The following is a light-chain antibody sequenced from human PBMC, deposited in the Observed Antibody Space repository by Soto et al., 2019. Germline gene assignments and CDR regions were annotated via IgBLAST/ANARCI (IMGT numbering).Light chain of an antibody. J-gene: IGKJ4*01. V-gene: IGKV1-27*01. CDR1: QGISNY. CDR3: QKYNSASELT. CDR2: AAS. Sequence: DIQMTQSPSSLSASVGDRVTITCRASQGISNYLAWYQQKPGKVPKLLIYAASTLQSGVPSRVSGSGSGTDFTLTISSLQPEDVATYYCQKYNSASELTFGGGTKVDIK.